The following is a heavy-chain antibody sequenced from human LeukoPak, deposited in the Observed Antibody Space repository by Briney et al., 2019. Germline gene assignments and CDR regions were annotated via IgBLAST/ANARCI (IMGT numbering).Heavy chain of an antibody. D-gene: IGHD2-21*01. J-gene: IGHJ4*02. V-gene: IGHV3-21*01. CDR1: GFTFSSYS. Sequence: GGSLRLSCAASGFTFSSYSMNWVRQAPGKGLEWVSSISSSSSYIYYADSVKGRFTISRDNAKNSLYLQMNSLRAEDTAVYYCARDQGSILKVSGNFDYWGQGTLVTVSS. CDR3: ARDQGSILKVSGNFDY. CDR2: ISSSSSYI.